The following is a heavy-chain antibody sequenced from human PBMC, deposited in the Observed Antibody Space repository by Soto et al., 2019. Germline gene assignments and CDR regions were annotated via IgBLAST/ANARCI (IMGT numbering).Heavy chain of an antibody. J-gene: IGHJ4*02. CDR3: AKDVVGSSWAGGGYFDA. CDR1: GFPLKDYA. V-gene: IGHV3-9*01. CDR2: SWNSGGI. Sequence: GGSLRLSCTASGFPLKDYAIHWVRQVPGKGLEWISRSWNSGGIDYADSVEGRFIISRNNAKNALYLQMNGLRTEDTALYYCAKDVVGSSWAGGGYFDAWGQGTLVTVSS. D-gene: IGHD6-13*01.